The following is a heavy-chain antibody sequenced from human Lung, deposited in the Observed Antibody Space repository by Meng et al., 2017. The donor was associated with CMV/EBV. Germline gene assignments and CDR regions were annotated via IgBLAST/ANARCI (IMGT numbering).Heavy chain of an antibody. CDR3: ARVVTALWGYYFDY. J-gene: IGHJ4*02. Sequence: RQDPGPGRVKLSGTLSLTCAGLGGSISSSNWWSWVRQPPGKGLEWIGEIYHSGSTNYNPSLKSRVTLSVDKSKNQFSLKLSSVTAADTAAYYCARVVTALWGYYFDYWGQGTLVTVSS. CDR1: GGSISSSNW. V-gene: IGHV4-4*02. D-gene: IGHD2-21*02. CDR2: IYHSGST.